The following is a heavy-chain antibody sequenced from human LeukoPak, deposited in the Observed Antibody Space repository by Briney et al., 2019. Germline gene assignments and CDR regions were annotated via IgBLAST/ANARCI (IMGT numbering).Heavy chain of an antibody. D-gene: IGHD6-25*01. J-gene: IGHJ4*02. CDR2: ISFGGGHI. CDR3: TSGGSSGWVPGY. V-gene: IGHV3-21*04. CDR1: RFTFSSYS. Sequence: GGSLRLSCVASRFTFSSYSMTWVRRAPGTGLEWVSSISFGGGHIFYTDSVKGRFTIFRDDSKNSLYLQMNSLKTEDTAVYYCTSGGSSGWVPGYWGQGTLVTVSS.